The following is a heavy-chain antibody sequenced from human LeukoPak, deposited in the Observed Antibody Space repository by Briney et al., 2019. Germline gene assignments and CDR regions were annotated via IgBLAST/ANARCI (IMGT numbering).Heavy chain of an antibody. J-gene: IGHJ6*03. CDR1: GGSISSYY. CDR3: AREEWYYDSSGYFNYYMDV. V-gene: IGHV4-59*01. D-gene: IGHD3-22*01. Sequence: YPSETLTLTCTVSGGSISSYYCSWIRQPPGKVLEWIGYIYYSGSTNYNPSLKSRVTISVDTSKNQFSLKLSSVTAADTAVYYCAREEWYYDSSGYFNYYMDVWGKGTTVTISS. CDR2: IYYSGST.